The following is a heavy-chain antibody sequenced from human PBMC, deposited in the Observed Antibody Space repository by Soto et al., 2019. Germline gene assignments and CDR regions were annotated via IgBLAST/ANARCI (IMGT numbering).Heavy chain of an antibody. CDR2: IYYSGST. J-gene: IGHJ5*02. CDR1: GGSISSYY. D-gene: IGHD7-27*01. CDR3: AREGALGFSWFDP. V-gene: IGHV4-59*01. Sequence: QVQLQESGPGLVKPSETLSLTCTVSGGSISSYYWSWIRQPPPPGLEWIGYIYYSGSTNYNPSLKSRVTISVDTAKNQFSHELISVTAADTAVYYCAREGALGFSWFDPWGQGTQFIVSS.